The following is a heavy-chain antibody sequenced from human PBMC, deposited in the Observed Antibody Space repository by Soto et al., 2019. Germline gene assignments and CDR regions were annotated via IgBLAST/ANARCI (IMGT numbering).Heavy chain of an antibody. Sequence: ASVKVSCKASGYSFSSYGISWVRQAPGQGLEWMGWISAYFSNTNYAQKLQGRVTMTTDTSTSTAYMELRSLRSDDTAVYYCARVRGREYSGYDAFDIWGQGTMVTVSS. V-gene: IGHV1-18*01. D-gene: IGHD5-12*01. CDR3: ARVRGREYSGYDAFDI. CDR2: ISAYFSNT. J-gene: IGHJ3*02. CDR1: GYSFSSYG.